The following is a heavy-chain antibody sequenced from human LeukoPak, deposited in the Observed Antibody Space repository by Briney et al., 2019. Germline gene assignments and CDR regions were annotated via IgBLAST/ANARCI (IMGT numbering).Heavy chain of an antibody. J-gene: IGHJ4*02. D-gene: IGHD4-17*01. CDR1: GFTLSSYW. V-gene: IGHV3-7*01. CDR2: IKQDGSEK. CDR3: ARRDHGDYGEEY. Sequence: GGSLRLSCAACGFTLSSYWMTWVRQAPGKGLEWVANIKQDGSEKYYVDSVKGRFTISRDNAKNSLSLQMNSLRAEDTAVYYCARRDHGDYGEEYWGQGTLVTVSS.